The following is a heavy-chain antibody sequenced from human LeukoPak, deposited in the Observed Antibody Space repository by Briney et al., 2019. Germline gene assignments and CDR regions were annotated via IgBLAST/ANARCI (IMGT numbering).Heavy chain of an antibody. V-gene: IGHV4-39*07. D-gene: IGHD3-22*01. CDR1: GDSFSSSSSY. J-gene: IGHJ6*03. Sequence: SETLSLTCTVSGDSFSSSSSYWGWIRQPPGGGLEWIGSIYYSGSTYYNPSLKSRVTISVDTSKNHFSLKLSSVTAADTAVYYCARERDYYDSSGYYPSLSYYYYYMDVWGKGTTVTVSS. CDR2: IYYSGST. CDR3: ARERDYYDSSGYYPSLSYYYYYMDV.